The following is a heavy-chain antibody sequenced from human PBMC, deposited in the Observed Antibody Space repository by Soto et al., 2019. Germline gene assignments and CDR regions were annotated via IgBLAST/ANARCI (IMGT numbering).Heavy chain of an antibody. CDR3: ARVGSTSAAGVLDY. V-gene: IGHV3-11*06. J-gene: IGHJ4*02. CDR1: GFSFSDFY. CDR2: ISSSGSHT. Sequence: QVQLVDSGGGLVKPGGSLRLSCAASGFSFSDFYMSWIRQAPGKGLEWISYISSSGSHTPYADSVKGRFTISRDNAKNSVYLQMNSLRAEDTAVYYCARVGSTSAAGVLDYWGLGTLVTFSS. D-gene: IGHD6-13*01.